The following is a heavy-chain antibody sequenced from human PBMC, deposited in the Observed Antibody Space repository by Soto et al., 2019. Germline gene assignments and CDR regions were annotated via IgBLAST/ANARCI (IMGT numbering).Heavy chain of an antibody. J-gene: IGHJ6*02. CDR3: ARDQYSSSWYTNYYYYGMDV. CDR2: ISYDGSNK. D-gene: IGHD6-13*01. V-gene: IGHV3-30-3*01. Sequence: QVQLVESGGGVVQPGRSLRLSCAASGFTFSSYAMHWVRQAPGKGLEWVAVISYDGSNKYYADSGKGRFTISRDNSKNTLYLQMNSLRAEDTAVYYCARDQYSSSWYTNYYYYGMDVWGQGTTVTVSS. CDR1: GFTFSSYA.